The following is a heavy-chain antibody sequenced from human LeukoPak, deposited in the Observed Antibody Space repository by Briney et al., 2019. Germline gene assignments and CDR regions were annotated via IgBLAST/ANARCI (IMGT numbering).Heavy chain of an antibody. CDR2: IYPGDSDT. Sequence: GESLKISYKGSGXSFTSYCIGWVRQMPGKGLEWMGIIYPGDSDTRYSPSFQGQVTISADKSISTAYRHGSTRRAADTAMYYGARRSYYGAGGGSGMDVWGQGTTVTVSS. V-gene: IGHV5-51*01. J-gene: IGHJ6*02. CDR1: GXSFTSYC. D-gene: IGHD3-10*01. CDR3: ARRSYYGAGGGSGMDV.